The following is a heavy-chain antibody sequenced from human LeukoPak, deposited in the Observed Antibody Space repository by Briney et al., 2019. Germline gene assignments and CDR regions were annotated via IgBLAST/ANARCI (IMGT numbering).Heavy chain of an antibody. CDR2: ISDTGHVI. J-gene: IGHJ4*02. CDR1: GFTFSSNN. D-gene: IGHD3/OR15-3a*01. V-gene: IGHV3-48*01. Sequence: PGGSLRLSCADSGFTFSSNNMNWVRQAPGKGLEWLSFISDTGHVIYYADSVKGRFTISRDNSKNTLYLQMNSLRAEDTAVYYCASRVSFGQWGLLWGQGTLVTVSS. CDR3: ASRVSFGQWGLL.